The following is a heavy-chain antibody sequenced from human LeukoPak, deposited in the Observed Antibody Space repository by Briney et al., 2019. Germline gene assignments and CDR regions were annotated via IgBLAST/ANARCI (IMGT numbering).Heavy chain of an antibody. J-gene: IGHJ4*02. Sequence: GASVKVSCKASGGTFSSYAISWVRQAPGQGLEWMGRIIPILGIANYAQKFQGRVTITADKSTSTAYMELSSLRSEDTAVYYCASSAGIYSGYEFDYWGQGTLVTVSS. CDR2: IIPILGIA. CDR1: GGTFSSYA. D-gene: IGHD5-12*01. CDR3: ASSAGIYSGYEFDY. V-gene: IGHV1-69*04.